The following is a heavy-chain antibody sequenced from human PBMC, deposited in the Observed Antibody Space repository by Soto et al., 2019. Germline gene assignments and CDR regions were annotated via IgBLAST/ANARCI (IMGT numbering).Heavy chain of an antibody. V-gene: IGHV4-61*01. Sequence: QVQLQESGPGLVKPSETLSLTCTVSGGSVSSGSYYWSWIRQPPGKGLEWIGYIYYSGSTNYNPSLKSRVTIAVDTSKNQFSLKLSSVTAADTAVYYCARDGGGDWELVVSDYYYGMDVWGQGTTVTVSS. CDR3: ARDGGGDWELVVSDYYYGMDV. D-gene: IGHD2-21*01. CDR1: GGSVSSGSYY. CDR2: IYYSGST. J-gene: IGHJ6*02.